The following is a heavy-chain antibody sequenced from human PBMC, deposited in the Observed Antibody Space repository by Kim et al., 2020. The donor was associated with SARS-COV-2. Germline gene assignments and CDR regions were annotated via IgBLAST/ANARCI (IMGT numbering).Heavy chain of an antibody. J-gene: IGHJ6*02. CDR3: ARVYYGSGSGYYYGMDV. V-gene: IGHV1-69*13. D-gene: IGHD3-10*01. Sequence: SVKVSCKASGGTFSSYAISWVRQAPGQGLEWMGGIIPIFGTANYAQKFQGRVTITADESTSTAYMELSSLRSEDTAVYYCARVYYGSGSGYYYGMDVWGQGTTVTVSS. CDR2: IIPIFGTA. CDR1: GGTFSSYA.